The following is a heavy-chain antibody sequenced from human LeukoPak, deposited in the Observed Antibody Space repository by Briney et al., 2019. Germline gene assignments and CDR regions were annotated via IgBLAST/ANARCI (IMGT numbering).Heavy chain of an antibody. CDR3: ARGRRHIMYYYYYMDV. V-gene: IGHV4-38-2*02. J-gene: IGHJ6*03. Sequence: SETLSLTCTVSGYSISSGYYWGWIRQPPGKGLEWIGSIYHSGSTYYNPSLKSRVTISVDTSKNQFSLKLSSVTAADTAVYYCARGRRHIMYYYYYMDVWGKGTTVTISS. CDR2: IYHSGST. CDR1: GYSISSGYY.